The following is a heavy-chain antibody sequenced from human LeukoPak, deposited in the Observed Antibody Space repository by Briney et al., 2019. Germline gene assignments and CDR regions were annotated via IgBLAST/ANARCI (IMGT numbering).Heavy chain of an antibody. CDR1: GGSISSSSYY. D-gene: IGHD3-10*01. J-gene: IGHJ4*02. Sequence: SETLSLTCTVSGGSISSSSYYWGWIRQPPGKGLEWIGSIYYSGSTYYNPSLKSRVTISVDTSKNQFSLKLSSVTAADTAVYYCARSLITMVRGVIILYYFDYWGQGTLVTVSS. CDR2: IYYSGST. V-gene: IGHV4-39*01. CDR3: ARSLITMVRGVIILYYFDY.